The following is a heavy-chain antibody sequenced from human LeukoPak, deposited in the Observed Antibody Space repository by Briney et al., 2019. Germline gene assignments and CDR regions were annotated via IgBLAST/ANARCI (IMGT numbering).Heavy chain of an antibody. Sequence: GGSLRLSCAVSGFTFRNYLMHWVRQAPGQGLVWVSRINQDESKAYAGSVRGRLTVSRDNAKNMLYLHLSGLRAEDTAVYFCGRGGDGIDFWGQGTTVIVSS. J-gene: IGHJ3*01. CDR3: GRGGDGIDF. CDR1: GFTFRNYL. D-gene: IGHD5-24*01. V-gene: IGHV3-74*01. CDR2: INQDESKA.